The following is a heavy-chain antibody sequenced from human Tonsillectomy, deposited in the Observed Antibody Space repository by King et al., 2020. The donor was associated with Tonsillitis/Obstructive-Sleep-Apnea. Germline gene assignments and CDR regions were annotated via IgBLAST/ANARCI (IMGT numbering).Heavy chain of an antibody. CDR1: GDSISSDVYY. CDR3: ASERWSQDYYYYYYLDV. CDR2: IYYSGST. Sequence: PLQESGPGLVKPSETLSLTCFVSGDSISSDVYYWGWIRQPPGQGLEWIASIYYSGSTYYNPSLKSRVTISADTSKNQFSLKLSSVTAADTAVYYCASERWSQDYYYYYYLDVWGKGTTVTVSS. D-gene: IGHD6-13*01. V-gene: IGHV4-39*01. J-gene: IGHJ6*03.